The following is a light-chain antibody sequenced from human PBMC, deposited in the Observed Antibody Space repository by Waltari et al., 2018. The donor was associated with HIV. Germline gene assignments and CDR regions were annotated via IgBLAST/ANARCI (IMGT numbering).Light chain of an antibody. CDR1: NYTIGAGYD. J-gene: IGLJ2*01. CDR3: QSYDSSLSRFHVL. V-gene: IGLV1-40*01. Sequence: QSLLTQPPSVSGAPGQNVTISCAGSNYTIGAGYDLPLYHQLPGPAPKLLISGNTNRPSGVPDRFSASKSGTSASLAITGLQADDEAAYYCQSYDSSLSRFHVLFGGGTRLTVL. CDR2: GNT.